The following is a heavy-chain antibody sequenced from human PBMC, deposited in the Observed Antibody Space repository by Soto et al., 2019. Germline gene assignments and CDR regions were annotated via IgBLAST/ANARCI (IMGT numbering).Heavy chain of an antibody. J-gene: IGHJ4*02. D-gene: IGHD2-2*01. V-gene: IGHV3-74*01. CDR1: GFTFSNSW. CDR2: INADGTST. Sequence: DVQLVESGGGLVQPGGFLRLSCAASGFTFSNSWMHWVRQVSGKGLEWVSRINADGTSTSYADSVKGRFTISRDNAKNTLYLHVNSLRAEDTAVYYCVKVLARGVGVPRFYFDSWGQGVLVTVSS. CDR3: VKVLARGVGVPRFYFDS.